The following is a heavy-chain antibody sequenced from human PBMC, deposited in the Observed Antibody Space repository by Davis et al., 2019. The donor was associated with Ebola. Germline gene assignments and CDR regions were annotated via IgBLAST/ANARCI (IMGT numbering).Heavy chain of an antibody. Sequence: PGGSLRLSCAASGFTFNNYDMSWVRHVPGKGLEWVSTISAAEGHTYYSDSVRGRFTVSRDNSKNTLYLHMNSLTAEDTATYYCARYCHYPDCSYFDCWGQVTMVAVSS. V-gene: IGHV3-23*01. D-gene: IGHD2-15*01. CDR2: ISAAEGHT. CDR1: GFTFNNYD. J-gene: IGHJ4*02. CDR3: ARYCHYPDCSYFDC.